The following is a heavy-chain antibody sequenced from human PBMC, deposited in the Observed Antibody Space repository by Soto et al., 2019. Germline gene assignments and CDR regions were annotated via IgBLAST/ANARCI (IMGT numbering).Heavy chain of an antibody. CDR3: ARDGYLRFLEWLLSPRYYYGMDV. CDR2: IIPIFGTA. CDR1: GGTFSSYA. D-gene: IGHD3-3*01. Sequence: QVQLVQSGAEVKKPGSSVKVSCKASGGTFSSYAISWVRQAPGQGLEWMGGIIPIFGTANYAQKFQGRVTITADESTSTAYMELGSLRSEDTAVYYCARDGYLRFLEWLLSPRYYYGMDVWGQGTTVTVSS. J-gene: IGHJ6*02. V-gene: IGHV1-69*12.